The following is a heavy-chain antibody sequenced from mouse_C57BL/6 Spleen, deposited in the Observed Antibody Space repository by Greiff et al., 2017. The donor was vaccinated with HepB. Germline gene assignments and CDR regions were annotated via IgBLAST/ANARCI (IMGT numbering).Heavy chain of an antibody. CDR3: ARWGGHDGGDY. Sequence: QVQLQQPGAELVMPGASVKLSCKASGYTFTSYWMHSVKQRPGQGLEWIGDIDPSDSYTNYNQKFKGKSTLTVDKSSSTAYMQLSSLTSEDSAFYCCARWGGHDGGDYWGQGTSVTVSS. CDR2: IDPSDSYT. J-gene: IGHJ4*01. D-gene: IGHD2-2*01. V-gene: IGHV1-69*01. CDR1: GYTFTSYW.